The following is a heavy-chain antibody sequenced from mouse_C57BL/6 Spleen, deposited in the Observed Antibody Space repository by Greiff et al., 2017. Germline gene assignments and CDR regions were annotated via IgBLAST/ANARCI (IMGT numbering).Heavy chain of an antibody. CDR3: ARDHLDGYFAY. D-gene: IGHD2-3*01. V-gene: IGHV3-6*01. Sequence: DVQLQESGPGLVKPSQSLSLTCSVTGYSITSGYYWNWIRQFPGNKLEWMGYISYDGSNNYNPSLKNRISITRDTSKNQFFLKLNSVTTEDTATYYCARDHLDGYFAYWGQGTLVTVSA. CDR2: ISYDGSN. J-gene: IGHJ3*01. CDR1: GYSITSGYY.